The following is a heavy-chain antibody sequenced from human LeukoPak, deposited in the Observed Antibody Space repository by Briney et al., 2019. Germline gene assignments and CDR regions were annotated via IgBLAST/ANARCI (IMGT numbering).Heavy chain of an antibody. J-gene: IGHJ4*02. CDR2: INQSGGT. Sequence: SETLSLTCAVYGGSFSDYSWTWIRQPPGKGLEWIGEINQSGGTNHNPSLMSRVVMSVDTSKNQFSLKLSSVTAADTAVFYCARSWGSSSGIDNWGQGTLVTVSS. CDR1: GGSFSDYS. D-gene: IGHD6-13*01. CDR3: ARSWGSSSGIDN. V-gene: IGHV4-34*01.